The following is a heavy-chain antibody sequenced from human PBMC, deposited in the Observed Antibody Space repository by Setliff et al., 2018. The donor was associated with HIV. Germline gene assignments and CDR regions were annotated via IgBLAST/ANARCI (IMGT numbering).Heavy chain of an antibody. CDR3: AQLGMVDDFDY. V-gene: IGHV4-34*01. CDR2: INHSGST. J-gene: IGHJ4*02. Sequence: SETLSLTCAVYGGSFSGYYWSWIRQPPGKGLEWIGEINHSGSTNYNPSLKSRVTISVDTSKNQFSLKLRSVTAADTAVYYCAQLGMVDDFDYWGQGTLVTDSS. D-gene: IGHD1-1*01. CDR1: GGSFSGYY.